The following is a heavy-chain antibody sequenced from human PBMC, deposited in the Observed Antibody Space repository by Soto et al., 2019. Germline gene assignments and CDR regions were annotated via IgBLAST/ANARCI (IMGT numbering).Heavy chain of an antibody. CDR2: FDPEDGET. J-gene: IGHJ4*02. CDR3: ATVDYYDSSGYYRYYFDY. V-gene: IGHV1-24*01. Sequence: ASVKVSCKVSGYTLTELSMHWVRQAPGKGLEWMGGFDPEDGETIYAQKFQGRVTMTEDTSTDTAYMELSSLRSEDTAVYYCATVDYYDSSGYYRYYFDYWGQGTLVTVSS. CDR1: GYTLTELS. D-gene: IGHD3-22*01.